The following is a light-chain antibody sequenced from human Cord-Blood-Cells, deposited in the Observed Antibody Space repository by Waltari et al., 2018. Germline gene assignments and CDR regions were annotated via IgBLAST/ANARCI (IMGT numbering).Light chain of an antibody. Sequence: QSALTQPASVSGSPGQSITISCTGTSSDVGGYNYVSWYQQHPGKAPKLMIYDVSKRPAGVSNRFSGSKSGNMASLTISGLQAEDEADYYCSSYTSSSTGWVFGGGTKLTVL. V-gene: IGLV2-14*01. J-gene: IGLJ3*02. CDR2: DVS. CDR3: SSYTSSSTGWV. CDR1: SSDVGGYNY.